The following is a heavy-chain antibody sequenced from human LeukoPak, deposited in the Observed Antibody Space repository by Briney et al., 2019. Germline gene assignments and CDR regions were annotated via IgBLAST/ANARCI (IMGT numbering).Heavy chain of an antibody. CDR3: ARAPYYYDTSGFLI. D-gene: IGHD3-22*01. Sequence: GGSRRLSCAASGFTFSSYWMHWVRQAPGKGLVWVSRINSDGSSTTYADSVKGRFTISRDNAKNTLYLQMNSLRAEDTAVYYCARAPYYYDTSGFLIWGQGTMVTVSS. J-gene: IGHJ3*02. CDR1: GFTFSSYW. V-gene: IGHV3-74*01. CDR2: INSDGSST.